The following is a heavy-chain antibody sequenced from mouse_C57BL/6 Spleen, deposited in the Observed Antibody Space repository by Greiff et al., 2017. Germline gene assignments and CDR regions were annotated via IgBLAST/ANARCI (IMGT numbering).Heavy chain of an antibody. CDR2: ISDGGSYT. CDR1: GFTFSSYA. V-gene: IGHV5-4*01. CDR3: ASPFITTVVAPYYAMDY. J-gene: IGHJ4*01. Sequence: EVHLVESGGGLVKPGGSLKLSCAASGFTFSSYAMSWVRQTPEKRLEWVATISDGGSYTYYPDNVKGRFTISRDNAKNNLYLQMSHLKSEDTAMYYCASPFITTVVAPYYAMDYWGQGTSVTVSS. D-gene: IGHD1-1*01.